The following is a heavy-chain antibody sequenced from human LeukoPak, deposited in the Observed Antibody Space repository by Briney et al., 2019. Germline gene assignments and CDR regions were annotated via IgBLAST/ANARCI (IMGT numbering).Heavy chain of an antibody. CDR2: IYTSGTI. CDR3: ARVTGYMTEDYFDY. J-gene: IGHJ4*02. CDR1: GGSISSYY. D-gene: IGHD6-13*01. V-gene: IGHV4-4*07. Sequence: SETLSLTCTVSGGSISSYYWSWIRQPAGTALEWIGRIYTSGTITYNPSLKSRVTMSVDTSKNQFSLRLSSVTAADTAVYYCARVTGYMTEDYFDYWGQGTLITVSS.